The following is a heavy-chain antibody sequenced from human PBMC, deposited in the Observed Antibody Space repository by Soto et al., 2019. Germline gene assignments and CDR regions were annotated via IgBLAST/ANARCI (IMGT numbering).Heavy chain of an antibody. J-gene: IGHJ6*02. V-gene: IGHV5-51*01. D-gene: IGHD1-26*01. CDR2: IYPGDSDT. Sequence: GESLKISCKGSGYSFTSYWIGWVRQMPGKGLEWMGIIYPGDSDTRYSPSFQGQVTISADKSISTAYLQWSSLKASDTAMYYCARPNVGGYYYYGMDVWGQGTTVTVSS. CDR3: ARPNVGGYYYYGMDV. CDR1: GYSFTSYW.